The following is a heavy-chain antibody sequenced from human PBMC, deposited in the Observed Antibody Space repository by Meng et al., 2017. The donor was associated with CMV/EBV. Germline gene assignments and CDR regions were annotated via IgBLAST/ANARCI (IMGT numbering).Heavy chain of an antibody. J-gene: IGHJ6*02. V-gene: IGHV4-59*01. Sequence: SETLSLTCTVSGGSISSYYWSWIRQPPGKGLEWIGYIYYSGSTNYNPSLKSRVTISVDTSKNQFSLKLSSVTAADTAVYYCARSGAPPHGMDVWGQGTTVTVSS. D-gene: IGHD3-10*01. CDR2: IYYSGST. CDR1: GGSISSYY. CDR3: ARSGAPPHGMDV.